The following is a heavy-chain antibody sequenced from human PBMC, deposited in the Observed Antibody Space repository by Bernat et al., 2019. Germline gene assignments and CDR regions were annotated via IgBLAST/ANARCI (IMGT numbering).Heavy chain of an antibody. Sequence: QVQLVQSGAEVKKPGSSVKVSCKASGGTFSSYTISWVRQAPGQGLEWMGRIIPILGIANYAQKFQGRVTITADKSTSTAYMELSSLRSEDTAVYYCARDRGYTDRWFDPWGQGTLVTVSS. CDR1: GGTFSSYT. CDR2: IIPILGIA. V-gene: IGHV1-69*08. CDR3: ARDRGYTDRWFDP. D-gene: IGHD6-13*01. J-gene: IGHJ5*02.